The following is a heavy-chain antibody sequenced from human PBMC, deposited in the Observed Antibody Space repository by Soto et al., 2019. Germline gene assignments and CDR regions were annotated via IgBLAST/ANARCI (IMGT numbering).Heavy chain of an antibody. CDR1: GGTFSSYA. D-gene: IGHD3-22*01. J-gene: IGHJ2*01. CDR3: ARDSTYASSGYPTSLWYFDL. Sequence: QVQLVQSGAEVKKPGSSVKVSCKASGGTFSSYAISWVRQAPGQGLEWMGGIIPIFGTANYAPKFQGRVTIPADESTSPAYMELSSLRPEDTAVYYCARDSTYASSGYPTSLWYFDLWGRGTLVTVSS. V-gene: IGHV1-69*12. CDR2: IIPIFGTA.